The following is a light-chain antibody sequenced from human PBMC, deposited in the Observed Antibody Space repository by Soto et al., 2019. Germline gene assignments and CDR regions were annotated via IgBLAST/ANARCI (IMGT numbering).Light chain of an antibody. V-gene: IGKV3-20*01. Sequence: IVWTQAPGTLSLSPVERATLSFMSSQSVSSSYLAWYQQKPGQAPRLLIYGASSRATGIPDRFSGSGSGTDFTLTISRLEPEDFAVYYCQQYGSSPLTFGGGTKVDI. CDR3: QQYGSSPLT. CDR2: GAS. CDR1: QSVSSSY. J-gene: IGKJ4*01.